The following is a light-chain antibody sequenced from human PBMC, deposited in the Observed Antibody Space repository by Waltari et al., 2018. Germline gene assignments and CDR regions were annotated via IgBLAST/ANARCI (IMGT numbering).Light chain of an antibody. V-gene: IGKV3-11*01. J-gene: IGKJ3*01. CDR2: NAS. CDR1: QTVGTH. CDR3: QHRDNWLFT. Sequence: EIVLTQSPVTLSLSPGERATLSCRASQTVGTHLAWYQHKPDKAPRLLIYNASLRASGIPARFSGSGSGTDFTLTISHLEPEDFAFYYCQHRDNWLFTFGPGTKVEVK.